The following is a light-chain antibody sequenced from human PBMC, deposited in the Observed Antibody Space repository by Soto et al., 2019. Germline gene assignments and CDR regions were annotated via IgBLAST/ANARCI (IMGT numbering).Light chain of an antibody. V-gene: IGKV3-20*01. J-gene: IGKJ4*01. CDR1: QTVRTNY. CDR3: QQYNDSPLT. CDR2: GAS. Sequence: ELVLTQSPGTLSLSPGERATLSCRASQTVRTNYLAWFHHKPDEAPRLLIYGASSRATGIPDRFSRSGSGTDFTLHISRLEPEDIEVYFCQQYNDSPLTFDGGTKVEIK.